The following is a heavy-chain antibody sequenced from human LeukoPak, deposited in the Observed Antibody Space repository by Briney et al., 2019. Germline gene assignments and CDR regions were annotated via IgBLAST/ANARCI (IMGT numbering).Heavy chain of an antibody. V-gene: IGHV1-2*02. CDR1: GYTLTGYY. CDR3: ARALETMGAKRYFDY. D-gene: IGHD3-16*01. J-gene: IGHJ4*02. Sequence: ASVKVSCKPSGYTLTGYYMHWVRQAPGQGLEWMGWINPNSGDTSYAQKFQGRVTMTSDMSISTAYMALSGLRSDDTAVYYCARALETMGAKRYFDYWGQGTLVTVSS. CDR2: INPNSGDT.